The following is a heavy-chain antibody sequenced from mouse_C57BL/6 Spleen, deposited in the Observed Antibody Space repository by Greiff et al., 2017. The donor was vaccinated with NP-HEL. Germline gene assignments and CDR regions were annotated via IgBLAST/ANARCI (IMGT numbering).Heavy chain of an antibody. V-gene: IGHV5-4*01. CDR1: GFTFSSYA. CDR3: ARDILTGFDY. Sequence: EVQLVESGGGLVKPGGSLKLSCAASGFTFSSYAMSWVRQTPEKRLEWVATISDGGSYTYYPDNVKGRFTISRDNAKNNLYLQMSHLKSEDTAMYYCARDILTGFDYWGQGTTLTVSS. J-gene: IGHJ2*01. D-gene: IGHD4-1*01. CDR2: ISDGGSYT.